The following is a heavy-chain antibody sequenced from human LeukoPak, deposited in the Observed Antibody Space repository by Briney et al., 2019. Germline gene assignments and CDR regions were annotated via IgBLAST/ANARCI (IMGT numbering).Heavy chain of an antibody. CDR3: ARTGSTVTMLYPFDH. V-gene: IGHV4-59*01. D-gene: IGHD4-17*01. CDR1: GGSIRSYY. J-gene: IGHJ4*02. Sequence: SETLSLTCTVSGGSIRSYYWSWIRQPPGKGVEWGGYIYYSGSTTSNPSLKSRVSISVDTSKNQFSLKLSSVTAADTAVYYCARTGSTVTMLYPFDHGGQGPLVTVSS. CDR2: IYYSGST.